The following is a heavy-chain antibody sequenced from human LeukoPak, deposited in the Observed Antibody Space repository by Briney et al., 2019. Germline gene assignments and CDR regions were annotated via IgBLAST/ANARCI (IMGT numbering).Heavy chain of an antibody. Sequence: SETLSLTCTVSGGSISSYYWSWIRQPPGKGLEWIGYTYNSGSINYNSALKSRVTISVDTSKNQFSLKLSSVTAADTAVYYCAREGHYYGSGSPFDYWGQGTLVSVSS. CDR3: AREGHYYGSGSPFDY. V-gene: IGHV4-59*01. CDR1: GGSISSYY. CDR2: TYNSGSI. J-gene: IGHJ4*02. D-gene: IGHD3-10*01.